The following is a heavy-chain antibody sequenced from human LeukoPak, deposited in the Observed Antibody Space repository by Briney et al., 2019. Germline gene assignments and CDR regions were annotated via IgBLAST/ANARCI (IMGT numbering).Heavy chain of an antibody. CDR2: ISSSGSTI. Sequence: GGSLRLSCAASGFTFSSYGMHWVRQAPGKGLEWVSYISSSGSTIYYADSVKGRFTISRDNAKNSLYLQMNSLRAEDTAVYYCARDSKSSGWYGGFDYWGQGTLVTVSS. CDR1: GFTFSSYG. V-gene: IGHV3-48*04. D-gene: IGHD6-19*01. J-gene: IGHJ4*02. CDR3: ARDSKSSGWYGGFDY.